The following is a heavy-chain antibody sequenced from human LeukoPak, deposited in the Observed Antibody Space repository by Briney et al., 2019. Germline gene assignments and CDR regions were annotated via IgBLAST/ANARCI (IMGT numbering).Heavy chain of an antibody. Sequence: ASVTVSYTGSGYTLTYYYMHWVRQAPGQGLEWVGIINPRGGSQTFAQKFQGRGNVTTDTATSTVYMELRSLRSEDTAVYYCARAGYYEVSGDRFYYLENWGQGTPVTVSS. V-gene: IGHV1-46*01. CDR1: GYTLTYYY. D-gene: IGHD3-22*01. J-gene: IGHJ4*02. CDR2: INPRGGSQ. CDR3: ARAGYYEVSGDRFYYLEN.